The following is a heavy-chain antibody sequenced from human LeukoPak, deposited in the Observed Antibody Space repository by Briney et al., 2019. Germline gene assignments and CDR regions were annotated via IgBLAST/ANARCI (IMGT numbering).Heavy chain of an antibody. CDR1: GGSISNKY. V-gene: IGHV4-59*12. Sequence: SETLSLTCTVSGGSISNKYWSWIRQPPGKGLEWIGYIYYSGNTNYNPSLKSRVTISVDTSKNQFSLKLSSVTAADTAVYYCASYDYGDYVYAFDIWGQGTMVTVSS. D-gene: IGHD4-17*01. J-gene: IGHJ3*02. CDR3: ASYDYGDYVYAFDI. CDR2: IYYSGNT.